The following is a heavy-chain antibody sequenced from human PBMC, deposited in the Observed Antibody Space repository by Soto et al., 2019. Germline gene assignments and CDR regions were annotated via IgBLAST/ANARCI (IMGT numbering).Heavy chain of an antibody. V-gene: IGHV4-4*02. J-gene: IGHJ4*02. CDR3: ARDRAVSARGSFDY. CDR2: IYHSGST. CDR1: GGSVSSTNW. D-gene: IGHD6-19*01. Sequence: QVQLQESGPGLVEPSGTMSVTCAVSGGSVSSTNWSSWVRQPPGKGLEWIGEIYHSGSTYYNPSLKSRVTISVDKSKNQFSLSLSSVTAADTAVYFCARDRAVSARGSFDYWGQGTLVTVSS.